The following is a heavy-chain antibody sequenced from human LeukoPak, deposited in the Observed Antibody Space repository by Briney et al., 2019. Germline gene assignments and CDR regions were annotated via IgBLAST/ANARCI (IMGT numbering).Heavy chain of an antibody. D-gene: IGHD5-18*01. Sequence: SETLSLTCAVSGGSISSSNWWNWVRQTPGKGLEWIGSIYYSGSTYYNPSLKSRVTISVDTSKNQFSLKLSSVTAADTAVYYCARHGYSYGYDRGGYYYYMDVWGKGTTVTISS. CDR2: IYYSGST. CDR3: ARHGYSYGYDRGGYYYYMDV. CDR1: GGSISSSNW. J-gene: IGHJ6*03. V-gene: IGHV4-39*01.